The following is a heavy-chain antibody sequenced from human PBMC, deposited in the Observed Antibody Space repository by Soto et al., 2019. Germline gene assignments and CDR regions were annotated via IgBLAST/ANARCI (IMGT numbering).Heavy chain of an antibody. CDR3: ARHPERIAESGWFDP. J-gene: IGHJ5*02. CDR1: GFTFSSYS. CDR2: ISSSSSAI. V-gene: IGHV3-48*01. Sequence: EVQLVESGGGLVQPGGSLRLSCAASGFTFSSYSMNWVRQAPGKGLEWVSYISSSSSAIYYADSVKGRFTISRDTAKNSLYLQMNSLRAEDTAVYYCARHPERIAESGWFDPWGQGTLVTVSS. D-gene: IGHD6-13*01.